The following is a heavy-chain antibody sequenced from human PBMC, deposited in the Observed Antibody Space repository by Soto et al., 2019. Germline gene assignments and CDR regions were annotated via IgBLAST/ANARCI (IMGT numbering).Heavy chain of an antibody. J-gene: IGHJ6*02. D-gene: IGHD6-6*01. CDR3: ARVLKYYYNALDV. V-gene: IGHV4-61*01. CDR2: ILSSGST. Sequence: PSETLSLTCAVSGGSVSSGSYYWTWIRQSPGKGLEWMGYILSSGSTDYNPSLKSRVIISVDTSKNEFSLKLRSVNAADTAVYYCARVLKYYYNALDVWGQGTTVTVSS. CDR1: GGSVSSGSYY.